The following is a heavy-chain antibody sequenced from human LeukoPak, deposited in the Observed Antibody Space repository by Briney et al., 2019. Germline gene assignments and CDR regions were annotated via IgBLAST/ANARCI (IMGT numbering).Heavy chain of an antibody. J-gene: IGHJ5*02. CDR2: IIPIFGTA. V-gene: IGHV1-69*05. Sequence: ASVKVSCKASGGTLSSTVITWVRQAPGQGPEWMGGIIPIFGTANYAQKFQGRVTITTDESTSTAYMELSSLRSVDTAVYYCARTTPYYYDTFGWFDPWGQGTLVTVSS. CDR3: ARTTPYYYDTFGWFDP. D-gene: IGHD3-22*01. CDR1: GGTLSSTV.